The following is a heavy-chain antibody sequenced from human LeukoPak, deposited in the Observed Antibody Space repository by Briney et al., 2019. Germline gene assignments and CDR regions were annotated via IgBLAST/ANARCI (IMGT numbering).Heavy chain of an antibody. CDR2: IGAYNGNT. Sequence: ASVKVSCKASGYTFTSYGISWVRQAPGQGLEWMGWIGAYNGNTNYAQKLQGRVTMTTDTSTSTAYMELRSLRSDDTAVYYCARDYNWNYYRFYAFDIWGQGTMVTVSS. CDR1: GYTFTSYG. D-gene: IGHD1-7*01. J-gene: IGHJ3*02. CDR3: ARDYNWNYYRFYAFDI. V-gene: IGHV1-18*01.